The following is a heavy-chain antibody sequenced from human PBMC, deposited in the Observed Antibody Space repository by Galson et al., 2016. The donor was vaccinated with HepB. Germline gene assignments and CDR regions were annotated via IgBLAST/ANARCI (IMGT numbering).Heavy chain of an antibody. J-gene: IGHJ3*02. CDR3: ATDHPDVGYYDDSGYSWGPPLDGVDI. Sequence: SVKVSCKASGYSFTSHYIHWVRQAPGQGLEWMGWINSDSGHTDYGRKFLGRVTMTRDTSIDTVYMELNRLRSNDTAVYYCATDHPDVGYYDDSGYSWGPPLDGVDIWGQGTMVTISS. CDR2: INSDSGHT. V-gene: IGHV1-2*02. D-gene: IGHD3-22*01. CDR1: GYSFTSHY.